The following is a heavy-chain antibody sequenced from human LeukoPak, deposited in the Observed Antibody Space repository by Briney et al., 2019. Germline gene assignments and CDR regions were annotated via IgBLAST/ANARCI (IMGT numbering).Heavy chain of an antibody. Sequence: GGSLRLSCAASGFIFSTYHMNWVRQAPGKGLEWVSFISSSSDSIHYADSVKGRFTISRDNAKNSLYLQMNSLRAEDTAVYYCAQSGGMDVWGQGTTVTVSS. CDR1: GFIFSTYH. CDR3: AQSGGMDV. CDR2: ISSSSDSI. J-gene: IGHJ6*02. V-gene: IGHV3-48*01.